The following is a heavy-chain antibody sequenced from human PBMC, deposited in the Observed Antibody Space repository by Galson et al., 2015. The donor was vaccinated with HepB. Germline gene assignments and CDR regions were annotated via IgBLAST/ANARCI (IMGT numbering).Heavy chain of an antibody. D-gene: IGHD4-11*01. J-gene: IGHJ4*02. CDR2: ISYDGSNK. CDR1: GFTFSSYG. Sequence: SLRLSCAASGFTFSSYGMHWVRQAPGKGLEWVAVISYDGSNKYYADSVKGRFTISRDNSKNTLYLQMNSLRAEDTAVYYCAKDRADYTGVFDYWGQGTLVTVSS. CDR3: AKDRADYTGVFDY. V-gene: IGHV3-30*18.